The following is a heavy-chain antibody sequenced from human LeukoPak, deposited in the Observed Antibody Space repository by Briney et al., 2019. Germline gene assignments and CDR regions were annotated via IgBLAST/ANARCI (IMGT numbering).Heavy chain of an antibody. D-gene: IGHD2-15*01. Sequence: GGSLRLSCAASGFTFSTYAMSWVRQAAGKGLEWVSLISGSGGGTYYADSVKGRFTISRDNAKNSLYLQMNSLRAEDTAVYYCARASSLYCSGGSCPTDYWGQGTLVTVSS. CDR1: GFTFSTYA. CDR2: ISGSGGGT. J-gene: IGHJ4*02. CDR3: ARASSLYCSGGSCPTDY. V-gene: IGHV3-23*01.